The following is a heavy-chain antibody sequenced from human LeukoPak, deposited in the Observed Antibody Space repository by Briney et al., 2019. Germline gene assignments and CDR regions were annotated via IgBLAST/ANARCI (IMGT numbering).Heavy chain of an antibody. CDR2: IRYDGSNK. V-gene: IGHV3-30*02. CDR3: AKDHIPYYYDSSLDY. D-gene: IGHD3-22*01. CDR1: GFTFSKYG. J-gene: IGHJ4*02. Sequence: GGSLRLSCAASGFTFSKYGMHWVRQAPGKGLEWVAFIRYDGSNKYYADSVKGRFTISGDNSKNTLYLQMNSLRIEDTAVYYCAKDHIPYYYDSSLDYWGQGTLVTVSS.